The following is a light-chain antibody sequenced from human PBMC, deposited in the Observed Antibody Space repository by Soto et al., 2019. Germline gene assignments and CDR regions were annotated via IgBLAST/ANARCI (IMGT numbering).Light chain of an antibody. CDR1: QSVSSSY. CDR2: GAS. J-gene: IGKJ2*01. V-gene: IGKV3-20*01. Sequence: EIVLTQSPGTLSLSPGERATLSCRASQSVSSSYLAWYQQKPGQAPRLLIYGASSMATGIPDRFSGSGSGTDFTLTISSLEPEDFAVYYCQQYCSSPHTFGQGTKLEIK. CDR3: QQYCSSPHT.